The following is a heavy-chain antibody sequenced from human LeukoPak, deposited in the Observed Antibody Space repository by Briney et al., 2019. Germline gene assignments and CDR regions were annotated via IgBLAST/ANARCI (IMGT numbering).Heavy chain of an antibody. D-gene: IGHD3-3*01. CDR1: GGSISSYY. J-gene: IGHJ4*02. V-gene: IGHV4-4*07. Sequence: PSATLSLTCAVSGGSISSYYWSWIRQPAGKGLEWIGRIYTSGSTNYNPSLKSRVTISVDTSKNQFSLKLSSVTAADTAVYYCARDYDFWSGLYYWGQGTLVTVSS. CDR2: IYTSGST. CDR3: ARDYDFWSGLYY.